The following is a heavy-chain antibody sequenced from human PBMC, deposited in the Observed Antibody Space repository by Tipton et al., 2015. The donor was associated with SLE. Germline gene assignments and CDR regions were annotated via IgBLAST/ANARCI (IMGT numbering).Heavy chain of an antibody. Sequence: TLSLTCTVSGASISSYSWSWIRQPPGKGLEWIGYIYYSGSTNYNPSLKSRVTISVDTSKTQFSLKLSSVTAADTAVYYCASFDPDYWGQGTLVTVSS. CDR2: IYYSGST. V-gene: IGHV4-59*08. CDR1: GASISSYS. J-gene: IGHJ4*02. CDR3: ASFDPDY.